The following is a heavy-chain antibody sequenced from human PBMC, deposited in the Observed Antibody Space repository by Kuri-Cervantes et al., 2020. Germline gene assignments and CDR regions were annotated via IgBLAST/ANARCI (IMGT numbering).Heavy chain of an antibody. D-gene: IGHD1-1*01. CDR1: GGTFSSYA. J-gene: IGHJ4*02. Sequence: SVKVSCKASGGTFSSYAISWVRQAPGQGLEWMGGIIPIFGTANYAQKFQGRVAITADESTSTAYMELSSLRSEDTAVYYCARQTGTGWAFDYWGQGTLVTVSS. V-gene: IGHV1-69*13. CDR3: ARQTGTGWAFDY. CDR2: IIPIFGTA.